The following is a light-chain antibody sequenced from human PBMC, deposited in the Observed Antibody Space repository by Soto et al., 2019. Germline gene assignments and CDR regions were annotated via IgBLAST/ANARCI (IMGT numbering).Light chain of an antibody. Sequence: QSALTQPASVSGSPGQSITISCTGTSSVVGGYKYVSWYQQHPDKAPKLIIYDVTNRPSGISNRFSGSKSGNTASLTISGLQAEDEADYYCSSYTSSSSYVFGTGTQLTVL. J-gene: IGLJ1*01. V-gene: IGLV2-14*01. CDR3: SSYTSSSSYV. CDR1: SSVVGGYKY. CDR2: DVT.